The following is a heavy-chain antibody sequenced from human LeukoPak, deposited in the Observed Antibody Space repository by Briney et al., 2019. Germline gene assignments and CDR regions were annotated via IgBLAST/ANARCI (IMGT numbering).Heavy chain of an antibody. CDR1: GFTFSSYA. V-gene: IGHV3-23*01. CDR3: AKDWYSSSWFDY. Sequence: GSLRLSCAASGFTFSSYAMSWVRQAPGKGLEWVSAISGSGGSTYYADSVKGRFTISRDNSKNTLYLQMNSLRAEDTAVYYCAKDWYSSSWFDYWGQGTLVTVSS. D-gene: IGHD6-13*01. J-gene: IGHJ4*02. CDR2: ISGSGGST.